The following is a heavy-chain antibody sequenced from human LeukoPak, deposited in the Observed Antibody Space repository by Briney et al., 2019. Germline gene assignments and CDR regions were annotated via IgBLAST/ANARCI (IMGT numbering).Heavy chain of an antibody. J-gene: IGHJ3*02. CDR2: INHSGST. V-gene: IGHV4-34*01. CDR1: GGSLSGYY. CDR3: ARGRPYGGYYYGDAFDI. Sequence: SETLSLTCAVYGGSLSGYYWSWIRQPPGKGLEWIGEINHSGSTNYNPSLKSRVTISVDTSKNQFSLKLSSVTAADTAVYYCARGRPYGGYYYGDAFDIWGQGTMVTVSS. D-gene: IGHD3-22*01.